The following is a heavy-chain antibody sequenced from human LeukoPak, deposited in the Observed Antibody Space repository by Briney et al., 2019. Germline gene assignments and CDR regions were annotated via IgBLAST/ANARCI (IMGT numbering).Heavy chain of an antibody. J-gene: IGHJ4*02. Sequence: ASVKVSCKASGYTFTNYDINWVRQATGQGLEWMGYKNPNSGSSAYAQKFQGRVTITTDASISTAYMGVSGLRSEDTALYYCTREGLDYWGQGTLVTVSS. CDR3: TREGLDY. CDR1: GYTFTNYD. CDR2: KNPNSGSS. V-gene: IGHV1-8*01.